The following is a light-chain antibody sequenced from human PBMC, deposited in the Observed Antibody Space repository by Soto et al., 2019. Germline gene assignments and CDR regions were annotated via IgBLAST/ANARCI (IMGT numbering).Light chain of an antibody. CDR3: QQYDNSPMT. Sequence: ESVLTQSPGTLSWSAGEIATLSFIASQSVSRSYLAWYQQKPGQAPRLLIYGVSRRATGTPDRFSGSGSGTDFTLTISGLDPEDFAVYYCQQYDNSPMTFGQGTRLEIK. V-gene: IGKV3-20*01. CDR2: GVS. J-gene: IGKJ5*01. CDR1: QSVSRSY.